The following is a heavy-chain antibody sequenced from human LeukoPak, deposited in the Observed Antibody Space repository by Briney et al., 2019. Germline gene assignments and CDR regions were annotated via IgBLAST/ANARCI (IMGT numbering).Heavy chain of an antibody. J-gene: IGHJ6*03. Sequence: SETLSLTCTVSGGSISSGSYYWSWIRQPAGKGLEWIGRIYTSGSTNYNPSLKSRVTVSVDTSKNQFSLKLSSVTAADTAVYYCARAPYYYYYMDVWGKGTTVTVSS. CDR3: ARAPYYYYYMDV. V-gene: IGHV4-61*02. CDR2: IYTSGST. CDR1: GGSISSGSYY.